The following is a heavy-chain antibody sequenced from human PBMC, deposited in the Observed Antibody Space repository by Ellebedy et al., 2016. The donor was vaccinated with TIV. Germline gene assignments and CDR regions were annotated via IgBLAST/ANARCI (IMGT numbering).Heavy chain of an antibody. CDR1: GGSFSGYY. CDR3: ARLSHQIPD. Sequence: SQTLSLTCAVYGGSFSGYYWSWIRQPPGKGLEWIGEINHSGSTNYNPSLKSRVTISVDTSKNQFSLKLSSVTAADTAVYYCARLSHQIPDWGQGILVTVSS. CDR2: INHSGST. J-gene: IGHJ4*02. V-gene: IGHV4-34*01.